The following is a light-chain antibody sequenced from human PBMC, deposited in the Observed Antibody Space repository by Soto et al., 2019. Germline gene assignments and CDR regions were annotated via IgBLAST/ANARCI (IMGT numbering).Light chain of an antibody. J-gene: IGKJ1*01. Sequence: IVLTQSPGTLSLSPGERTTLSCRASQSISRYLAWYQQKPGQGPRLLIYGASSRATGTPDRFSGSGSGTDFTLTINRLEPGDFALYYCQQYGSSHPTFGQGTK. CDR3: QQYGSSHPT. V-gene: IGKV3-20*01. CDR2: GAS. CDR1: QSISRY.